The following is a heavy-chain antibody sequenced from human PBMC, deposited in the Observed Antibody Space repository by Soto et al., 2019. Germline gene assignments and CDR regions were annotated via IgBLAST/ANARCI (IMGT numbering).Heavy chain of an antibody. CDR1: GGSFSGYY. Sequence: QVQLQQWGAGLLKPSETLSLTCAVYGGSFSGYYWSWIRQPPGKGLEWIGEINHSGSTNYNPSLKSRVTISVDTSKNQFSLKLSSGPAADTAVYYCASLLGYCSGGSCSVATDYWGQGTLVTVSS. J-gene: IGHJ4*02. D-gene: IGHD2-15*01. V-gene: IGHV4-34*01. CDR2: INHSGST. CDR3: ASLLGYCSGGSCSVATDY.